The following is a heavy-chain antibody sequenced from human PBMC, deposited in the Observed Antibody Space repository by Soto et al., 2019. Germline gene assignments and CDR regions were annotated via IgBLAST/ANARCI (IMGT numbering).Heavy chain of an antibody. CDR2: IKAGNGNT. Sequence: ASVKVSCKASGYTFTSYAMHWVRQAPGQRLKWMEWIKAGNGNTKYSQKFQGSVTITRDTSASTAYMDLSSLRSEDTAVYYCARSIVVVTALDYWGQGTLVTVSS. V-gene: IGHV1-3*01. CDR3: ARSIVVVTALDY. J-gene: IGHJ4*02. CDR1: GYTFTSYA. D-gene: IGHD2-21*02.